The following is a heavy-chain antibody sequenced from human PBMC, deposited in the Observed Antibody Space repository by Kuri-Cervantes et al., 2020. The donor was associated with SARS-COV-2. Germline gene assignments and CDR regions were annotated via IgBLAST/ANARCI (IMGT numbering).Heavy chain of an antibody. V-gene: IGHV4-39*01. Sequence: ESLKISCTVPGGSISSYYWSWIRQPPGKGLEWIGSIYYSGSTYYNPSLKSRVTISVDTSKNQFSLKLSSVTAADTAVYYCASPNLDYYMDVWGKGTTVTVSS. CDR1: GGSISSYY. CDR3: ASPNLDYYMDV. J-gene: IGHJ6*03. CDR2: IYYSGST.